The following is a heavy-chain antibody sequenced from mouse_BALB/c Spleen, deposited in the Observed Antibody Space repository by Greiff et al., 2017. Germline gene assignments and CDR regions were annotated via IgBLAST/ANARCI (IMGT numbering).Heavy chain of an antibody. CDR1: GFTFTDYY. CDR3: ARDKPDY. CDR2: IRNKANGYTT. Sequence: EVKLMESGGGLVQPGGSLRLSCATSGFTFTDYYMSWVRQPPGKALEWLGFIRNKANGYTTEYSASVKGRFTISRDNSQSILYLQMNTLRAEDSATYCCARDKPDYWGQGTSVTVAS. J-gene: IGHJ4*01. V-gene: IGHV7-3*02.